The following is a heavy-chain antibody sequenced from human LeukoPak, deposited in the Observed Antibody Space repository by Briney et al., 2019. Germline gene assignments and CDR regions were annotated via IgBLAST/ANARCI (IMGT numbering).Heavy chain of an antibody. Sequence: GGSLRLSCAASGFTFSSYSMKWVRQAPGKGLEWGSYISSSSSTIYYADYVKGRFTISRDNAKTSLYLQMHSLRAEDTAVYYCARERRLLGDYWGQGTLVTVSS. D-gene: IGHD2-21*01. V-gene: IGHV3-48*04. CDR2: ISSSSSTI. CDR3: ARERRLLGDY. CDR1: GFTFSSYS. J-gene: IGHJ4*02.